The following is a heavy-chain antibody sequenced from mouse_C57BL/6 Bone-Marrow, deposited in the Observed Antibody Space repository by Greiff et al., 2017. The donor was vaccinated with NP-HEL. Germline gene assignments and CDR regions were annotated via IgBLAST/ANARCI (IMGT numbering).Heavy chain of an antibody. CDR3: TRVYGNYGFAY. J-gene: IGHJ3*01. D-gene: IGHD2-1*01. CDR2: ISSGGDYI. CDR1: GFTFSSYA. Sequence: EVKLVESGEGLVKPGGSLKLSCAASGFTFSSYAMSWVRQTPEKRLEWVAYISSGGDYIYYADTVKGRFTISRDNARNTLYLQMSSLKSEDTAMYYCTRVYGNYGFAYWGQGTLVTVSA. V-gene: IGHV5-9-1*02.